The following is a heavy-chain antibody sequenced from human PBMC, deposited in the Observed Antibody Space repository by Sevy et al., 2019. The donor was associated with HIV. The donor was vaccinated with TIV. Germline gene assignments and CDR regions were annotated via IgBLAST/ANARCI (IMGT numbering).Heavy chain of an antibody. D-gene: IGHD2-2*01. CDR1: AFTFSDYD. CDR3: ARDRKYQLSHRALTFPEY. Sequence: GGSLRLSCAASAFTFSDYDMHWVRQAPGKGLEWLSVIWYDGSNKYYADSVQGGFTVSRDNSKNTLYLQMNSLRPEDTAVYYCARDRKYQLSHRALTFPEYWGQGTLVTASS. V-gene: IGHV3-33*01. CDR2: IWYDGSNK. J-gene: IGHJ4*02.